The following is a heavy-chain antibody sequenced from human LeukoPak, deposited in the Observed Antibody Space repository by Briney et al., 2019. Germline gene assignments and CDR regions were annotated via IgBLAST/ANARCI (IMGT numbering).Heavy chain of an antibody. CDR1: GYTFTGDY. CDR2: ISAYNGNT. V-gene: IGHV1-18*04. D-gene: IGHD2-15*01. J-gene: IGHJ4*02. CDR3: ARVLEPIEVVVAAQRGFDY. Sequence: ASVKVSCKASGYTFTGDYMHWVRQAPGQGLEWMGWISAYNGNTNYAQKLQGGVTMTTDTSTSTAYMQLRSLRSDDTAVYYCARVLEPIEVVVAAQRGFDYWGQGTLVTVSS.